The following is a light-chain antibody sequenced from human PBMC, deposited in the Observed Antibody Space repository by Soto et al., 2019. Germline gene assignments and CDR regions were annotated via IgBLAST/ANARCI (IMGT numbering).Light chain of an antibody. CDR2: EAS. J-gene: IGKJ1*01. CDR3: QQYGSSPWT. V-gene: IGKV3D-15*02. CDR1: QSIGSN. Sequence: EVVMTQSPATLPVSLGGRVALSCRASQSIGSNLAWYQQKPGQPPRLLIYEASNRDTGVPTRFSGSGSGTDFTLTITSLQSEDFAVYHCQQYGSSPWTFGQGTKVDIK.